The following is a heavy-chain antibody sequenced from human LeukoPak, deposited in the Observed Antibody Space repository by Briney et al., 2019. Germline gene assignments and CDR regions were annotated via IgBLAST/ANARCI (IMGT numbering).Heavy chain of an antibody. CDR1: GDSVSSNSAA. V-gene: IGHV6-1*01. CDR3: ARTVYDFWSGYLHMDV. CDR2: TYCRSKWYN. J-gene: IGHJ6*03. Sequence: SQTLSLTCAIPGDSVSSNSAAWNWIRQSPSRGLEWLGRTYCRSKWYNDYAVSVKSRITINPDTSKNQFSLQLNSVTPEDTAVYYCARTVYDFWSGYLHMDVWGKGTTVTVSS. D-gene: IGHD3-3*01.